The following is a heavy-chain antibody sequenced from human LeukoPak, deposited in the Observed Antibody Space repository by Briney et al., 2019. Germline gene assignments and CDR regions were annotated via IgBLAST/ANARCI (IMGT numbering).Heavy chain of an antibody. CDR2: IIPIFGTA. Sequence: SVKVSCKASGGTFSSYAISWVRQAPGQGLEWMGGIIPIFGTANYAQKFQGRVTITADESASTAYMELSSLRSEDTAVYYCARAIGSGDFWSGYYNPFDYWGQGTLVTVSS. CDR3: ARAIGSGDFWSGYYNPFDY. J-gene: IGHJ4*02. CDR1: GGTFSSYA. D-gene: IGHD3-3*01. V-gene: IGHV1-69*13.